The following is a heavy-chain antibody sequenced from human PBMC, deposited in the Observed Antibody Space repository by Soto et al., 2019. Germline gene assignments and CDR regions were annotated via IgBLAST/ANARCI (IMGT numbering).Heavy chain of an antibody. J-gene: IGHJ4*02. D-gene: IGHD4-17*01. CDR2: ISYDGSNK. V-gene: IGHV3-30-3*01. CDR1: GFTFSSYA. Sequence: GGSLRLSCAASGFTFSSYAMHWVRQAPGKGLEWVAVISYDGSNKYYADSVKGRFTISRDNSKNTLYLQMNSLRAEDTAVYYCARGTGYGDYPYYFDYWGQGTLVTVSS. CDR3: ARGTGYGDYPYYFDY.